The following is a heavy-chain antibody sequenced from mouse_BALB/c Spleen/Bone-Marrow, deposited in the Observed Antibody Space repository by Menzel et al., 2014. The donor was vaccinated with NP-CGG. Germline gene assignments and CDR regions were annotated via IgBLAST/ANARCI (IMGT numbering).Heavy chain of an antibody. V-gene: IGHV1-14*01. CDR3: ARSLYGYDWYFDV. J-gene: IGHJ1*01. Sequence: LQESGPELVKPGASVKMSCKASGYTFTSYVMHWVKQKPGQGLEWIGNINPNNDGTKYNEKFKGKATLTSDKSSSTAYMELSSLTSEDSAVYYCARSLYGYDWYFDVWAQGPRSPSPQ. CDR2: INPNNDGT. D-gene: IGHD2-2*01. CDR1: GYTFTSYV.